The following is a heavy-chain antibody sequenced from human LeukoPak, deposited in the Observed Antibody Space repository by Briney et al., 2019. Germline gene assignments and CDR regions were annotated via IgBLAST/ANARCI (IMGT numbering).Heavy chain of an antibody. CDR3: ARRPVASGYDQFDY. J-gene: IGHJ4*02. Sequence: GESLQIPWKCLGYSFTSYWIGWARHIPGKGLDWIGMIYPGDSDTRYSPSFQGQVTISADKSISTAYLQWSSLKASDTAMYYCARRPVASGYDQFDYWGQGTLVTVSS. V-gene: IGHV5-51*01. CDR1: GYSFTSYW. CDR2: IYPGDSDT. D-gene: IGHD5-12*01.